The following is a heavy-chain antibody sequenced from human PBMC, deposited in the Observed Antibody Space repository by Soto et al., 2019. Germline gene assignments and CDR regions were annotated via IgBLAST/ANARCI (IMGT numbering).Heavy chain of an antibody. J-gene: IGHJ6*02. CDR3: AIPGGGMDV. CDR1: GFTFSSYA. Sequence: QVQLVESGGGVVQPGRSLRLSCAASGFTFSSYAMHWVRQAPGKGLEWVAVISYDGSNKYYADSVKGRFTICRDNSRNELYLQMNSLRAEDTAVYYCAIPGGGMDVWGQGTTVTVSS. V-gene: IGHV3-30-3*01. CDR2: ISYDGSNK.